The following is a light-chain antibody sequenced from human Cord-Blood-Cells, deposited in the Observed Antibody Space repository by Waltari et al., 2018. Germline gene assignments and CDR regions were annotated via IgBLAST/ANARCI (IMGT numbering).Light chain of an antibody. J-gene: IGLJ1*01. V-gene: IGLV2-23*01. CDR3: CSYAGSSTYV. CDR2: EGS. CDR1: SSDVGRYNL. Sequence: QSALTQPASVSGSPGQSITISCTGTSSDVGRYNLVSWYQQNPGKAPKLMIYEGSKRPSGVSNRFSGSKSGNTASLTIAGLQAEDEADYDCCSYAGSSTYVFGTGTKVTVL.